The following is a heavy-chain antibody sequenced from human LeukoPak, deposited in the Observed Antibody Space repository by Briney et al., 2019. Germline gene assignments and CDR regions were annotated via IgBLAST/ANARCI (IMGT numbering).Heavy chain of an antibody. J-gene: IGHJ4*02. CDR2: INPNSGDT. Sequence: ASVKVSCKASGYTFTDYYMHVVRQAPGQGLEWMGWINPNSGDTSQAPNFQGRVTLTRDTSISTAYMELSSLRSDDSAVYYCAGEYCSGGSCRQGFDYWGQGTLVTVSS. CDR3: AGEYCSGGSCRQGFDY. V-gene: IGHV1-2*02. D-gene: IGHD2-15*01. CDR1: GYTFTDYY.